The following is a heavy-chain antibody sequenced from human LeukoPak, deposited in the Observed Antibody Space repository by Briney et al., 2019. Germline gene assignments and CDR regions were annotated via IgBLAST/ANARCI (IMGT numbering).Heavy chain of an antibody. Sequence: ASVKVSCKASGGTFSSYAISWVRQAPGQRLEWMGGIIPIFGTANYAQKFQGRVTITADESTSTAYMELSSLRSEDTAVYYCATRKPEVSGYDWRGYLDYYYYYMDVWGKGTTVTVSS. D-gene: IGHD5-12*01. CDR3: ATRKPEVSGYDWRGYLDYYYYYMDV. CDR2: IIPIFGTA. V-gene: IGHV1-69*13. J-gene: IGHJ6*03. CDR1: GGTFSSYA.